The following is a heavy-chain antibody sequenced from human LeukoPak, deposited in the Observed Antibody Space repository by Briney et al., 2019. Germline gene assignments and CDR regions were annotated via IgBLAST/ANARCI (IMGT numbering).Heavy chain of an antibody. V-gene: IGHV3-74*01. CDR1: GFTFSSYW. CDR2: INSVGSST. CDR3: ARGFDRYYFDY. J-gene: IGHJ4*02. Sequence: GGSLRLSCAASGFTFSSYWMHWVRQAPGKGLVWVSRINSVGSSTSSADSVKGRFTISRDNAKNTLYLQMNSLRAEDTAVYYCARGFDRYYFDYWGQGTLVTVSS. D-gene: IGHD3-9*01.